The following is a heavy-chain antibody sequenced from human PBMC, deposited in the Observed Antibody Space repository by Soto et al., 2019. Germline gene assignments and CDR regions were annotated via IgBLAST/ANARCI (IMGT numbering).Heavy chain of an antibody. CDR3: AKGAYDYGTSSLAFDF. CDR2: IAYDGSNK. Sequence: QVQLVESGGGVVQPGRSLRLSCAASGFTFSTYGMHWVRQAPGKGLEWVALIAYDGSNKYYADSVKGRFTISRDNSKNTLYLQRNSLRADDTAVYYCAKGAYDYGTSSLAFDFWGQGTMVTVSS. D-gene: IGHD6-6*01. V-gene: IGHV3-30*18. CDR1: GFTFSTYG. J-gene: IGHJ3*01.